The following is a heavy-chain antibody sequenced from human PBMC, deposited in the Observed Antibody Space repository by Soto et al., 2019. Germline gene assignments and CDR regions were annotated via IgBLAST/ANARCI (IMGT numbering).Heavy chain of an antibody. Sequence: QVQLVESGGGVVQPGRSLRLSCAASGLPFSSYGMHWVRQAPGKGLECVAIIPHDGSSKYHVDSVKGRFTISRDNSKNTLYLQMDSLRPEDTAVYYCGALNYGGDDCWGQGTLVTVSS. D-gene: IGHD4-17*01. CDR2: IPHDGSSK. V-gene: IGHV3-30*03. J-gene: IGHJ4*02. CDR3: GALNYGGDDC. CDR1: GLPFSSYG.